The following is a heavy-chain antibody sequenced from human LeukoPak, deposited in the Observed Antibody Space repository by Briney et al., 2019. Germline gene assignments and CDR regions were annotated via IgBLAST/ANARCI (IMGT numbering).Heavy chain of an antibody. D-gene: IGHD3-10*01. CDR3: ARDAPSETLMVSAFGI. CDR1: GGTFSSYA. J-gene: IGHJ3*02. Sequence: SVKVSCKASGGTFSSYAISWVRQAPGQGLEWMGGINPIFGTGNYAQKFQGRVTITADVSTRTAFMDLSSLRSEDTAVYYCARDAPSETLMVSAFGIWGQGTMVTVSS. CDR2: INPIFGTG. V-gene: IGHV1-69*13.